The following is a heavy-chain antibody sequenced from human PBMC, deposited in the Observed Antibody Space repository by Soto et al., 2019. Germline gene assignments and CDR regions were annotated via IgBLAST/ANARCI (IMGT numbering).Heavy chain of an antibody. Sequence: QVQLVQSGAEVKKPGSSVKVSCKASGDTFTIFAISWVRQAPGQGLEWMGGIIPTIGTTNYAQRFQGRITISGDDSTGTAYMELSSLKSEDTAVYYCAIDLGSGYDPGDYWGQGTLVTVSS. CDR3: AIDLGSGYDPGDY. J-gene: IGHJ4*02. CDR1: GDTFTIFA. D-gene: IGHD5-12*01. CDR2: IIPTIGTT. V-gene: IGHV1-69*12.